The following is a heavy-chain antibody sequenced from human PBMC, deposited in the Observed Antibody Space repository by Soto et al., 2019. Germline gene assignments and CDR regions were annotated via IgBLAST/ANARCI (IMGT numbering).Heavy chain of an antibody. CDR1: GFTFSSYE. Sequence: SLRLSCVASGFTFSSYEMNWVRQAPGKGLEWVSYISSSGSTIYYADSVKGRLTISRDNAKNSLYLQMNSLRAEDTAVYYCARGAAVTWYYYYGMDVWGQGTTVTVSS. D-gene: IGHD4-17*01. V-gene: IGHV3-48*03. CDR3: ARGAAVTWYYYYGMDV. J-gene: IGHJ6*02. CDR2: ISSSGSTI.